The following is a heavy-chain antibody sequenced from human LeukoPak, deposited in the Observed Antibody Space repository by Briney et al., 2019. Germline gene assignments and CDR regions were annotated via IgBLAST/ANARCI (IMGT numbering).Heavy chain of an antibody. CDR3: AREVMAKRRAFDI. V-gene: IGHV3-53*04. CDR2: IYSDDRT. D-gene: IGHD2-8*01. CDR1: GFTASSNY. Sequence: GGSLRLSCAASGFTASSNYMSCVRQAPGKGLEWVSGIYSDDRTYYADSVKGRFTISRHTSKKTLYLQMNSLRAEDTAVYYCAREVMAKRRAFDIWGQGTVVTVSS. J-gene: IGHJ3*02.